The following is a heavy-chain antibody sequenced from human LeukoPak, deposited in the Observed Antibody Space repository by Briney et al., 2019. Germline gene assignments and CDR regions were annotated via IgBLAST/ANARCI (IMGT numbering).Heavy chain of an antibody. Sequence: PSETLSLTCAVYGGSFSGYYWSWIRQPPGKRLEWIGEINHSGSTNYNPSLKSRVTISVDTSKNQFSLKLSSVTAADTAVYYCARGRNYGDYFDYWGQGTLVTVSS. J-gene: IGHJ4*02. CDR1: GGSFSGYY. D-gene: IGHD4-17*01. CDR3: ARGRNYGDYFDY. V-gene: IGHV4-34*01. CDR2: INHSGST.